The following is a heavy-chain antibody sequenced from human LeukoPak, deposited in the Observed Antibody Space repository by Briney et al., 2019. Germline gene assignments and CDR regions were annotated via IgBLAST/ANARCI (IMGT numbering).Heavy chain of an antibody. CDR3: ARDVDTARVTDDY. Sequence: SVKVSCKASGGTLSSYAISCVPQAPGQGLEWMGRIIPIFGTANYAQKFQGRVTITADKSTSTAYMELSSLRSEDTAVYYCARDVDTARVTDDYWGQGTLVTVSS. CDR2: IIPIFGTA. J-gene: IGHJ4*02. V-gene: IGHV1-69*06. D-gene: IGHD5-18*01. CDR1: GGTLSSYA.